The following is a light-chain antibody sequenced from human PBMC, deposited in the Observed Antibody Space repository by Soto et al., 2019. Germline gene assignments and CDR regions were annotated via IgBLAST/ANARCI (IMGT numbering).Light chain of an antibody. V-gene: IGKV1-39*01. J-gene: IGKJ5*01. Sequence: DVQMTQSPSSLSASVGDRVTITCRAIQPISNYLNWYQQKAGEAPKVLIFGASSLQSGVPSKFSGSGYGTDFTLIINNLHPDDFATYYCQQTHAVPLTFGQGTRL. CDR2: GAS. CDR3: QQTHAVPLT. CDR1: QPISNY.